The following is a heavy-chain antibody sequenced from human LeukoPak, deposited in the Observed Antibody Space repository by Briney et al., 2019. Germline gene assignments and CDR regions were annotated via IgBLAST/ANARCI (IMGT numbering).Heavy chain of an antibody. J-gene: IGHJ3*02. Sequence: PSETLSLTCTVSGGSISSYYWSWIRQPPGKGLEWIGYIYYSGSTNYNPFLKSRVTISVDTSKNQFSLKLSSVTAADTAVYYCARVSKQYYYDSSGYYYAAFDIWGQGTMVTVSS. D-gene: IGHD3-22*01. CDR3: ARVSKQYYYDSSGYYYAAFDI. CDR2: IYYSGST. CDR1: GGSISSYY. V-gene: IGHV4-59*01.